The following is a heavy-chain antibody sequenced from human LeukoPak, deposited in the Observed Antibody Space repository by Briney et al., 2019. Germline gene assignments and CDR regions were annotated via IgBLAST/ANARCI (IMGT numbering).Heavy chain of an antibody. CDR1: GFSFTTYW. D-gene: IGHD3-3*01. V-gene: IGHV3-7*05. CDR2: IKQDGSEK. Sequence: GGSLRLSCEASGFSFTTYWMSWVRQAPGKGLEWVASIKQDGSEKYCVDSVKGRFTISRDNAKNSLYLQMNSLRAEDTAVYYCAKDRSLTIFGVAIDWGQGTLVTASS. CDR3: AKDRSLTIFGVAID. J-gene: IGHJ4*02.